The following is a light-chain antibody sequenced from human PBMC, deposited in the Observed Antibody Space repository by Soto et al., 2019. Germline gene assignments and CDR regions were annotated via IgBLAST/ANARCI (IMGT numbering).Light chain of an antibody. CDR1: QSVSSNY. Sequence: EIVLTQSPDTLSLSPGERATLSCRASQSVSSNYLAWYQQKPGQAPRLLIYGASSRATGIPDRFSGCGSGTDFTLTISRLEPEDFAVYYCQQYGSGSSRWTFGQGTKVEIK. CDR2: GAS. J-gene: IGKJ1*01. V-gene: IGKV3-20*01. CDR3: QQYGSGSSRWT.